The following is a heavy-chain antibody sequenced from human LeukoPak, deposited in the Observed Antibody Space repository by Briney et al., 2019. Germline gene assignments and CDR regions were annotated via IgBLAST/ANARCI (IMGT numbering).Heavy chain of an antibody. V-gene: IGHV3-7*01. Sequence: GGSLRLSCAASGFTFSSYAMNWVRQAPGKGLEWVANIKQDGSEKYYVDSVKGRFTISRDNAKNSLYLQMNSLRAEDTAVYYCARGGNYYGSGSYFYWGQGTLVTVSS. CDR3: ARGGNYYGSGSYFY. D-gene: IGHD3-10*01. CDR2: IKQDGSEK. J-gene: IGHJ4*02. CDR1: GFTFSSYA.